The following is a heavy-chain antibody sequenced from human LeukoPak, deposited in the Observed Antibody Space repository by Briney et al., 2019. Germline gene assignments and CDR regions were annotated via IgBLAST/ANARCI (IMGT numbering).Heavy chain of an antibody. CDR1: GYSVSSGYY. CDR3: ARDNGSGYTKGYEHYYYYLDV. Sequence: SETLSLTCTVSGYSVSSGYYWGWIRQPPGKGLEWIGSMYHSGDTYSNPSLKSRVTISVDTSKNQLSLRLTSVTAADTALYYCARDNGSGYTKGYEHYYYYLDVWGKGTTVTVSS. D-gene: IGHD3-3*02. V-gene: IGHV4-38-2*02. J-gene: IGHJ6*03. CDR2: MYHSGDT.